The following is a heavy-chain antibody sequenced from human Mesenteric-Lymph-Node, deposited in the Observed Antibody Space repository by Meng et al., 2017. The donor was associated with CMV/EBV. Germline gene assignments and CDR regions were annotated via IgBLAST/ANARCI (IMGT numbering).Heavy chain of an antibody. V-gene: IGHV3-30*02. CDR1: GFTFSNYG. J-gene: IGHJ6*02. D-gene: IGHD6-19*01. CDR2: IRYDGSDK. CDR3: AREFIAVAASTTGRYGMDV. Sequence: GGSLRLSCAASGFTFSNYGMHWVRQAPGKGLEWVAFIRYDGSDKYYADSVKGRFTISRDNSKNTLYLQMNSLRTDDTAVYYCAREFIAVAASTTGRYGMDVWGQGTTVTVSS.